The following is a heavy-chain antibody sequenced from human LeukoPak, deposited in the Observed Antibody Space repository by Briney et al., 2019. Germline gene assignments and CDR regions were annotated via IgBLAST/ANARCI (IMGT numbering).Heavy chain of an antibody. Sequence: GGSLRLSCAASGFTFSSYSMNWVRQAPGKGLEWVSSISSSSSYIYYADSVKGRFTISRDNAKNSLYLQMNSLRAEDTAVYYCALSDYYDSSGYYPPNAFDIWGQGTMVTVSS. CDR1: GFTFSSYS. J-gene: IGHJ3*02. D-gene: IGHD3-22*01. V-gene: IGHV3-21*01. CDR2: ISSSSSYI. CDR3: ALSDYYDSSGYYPPNAFDI.